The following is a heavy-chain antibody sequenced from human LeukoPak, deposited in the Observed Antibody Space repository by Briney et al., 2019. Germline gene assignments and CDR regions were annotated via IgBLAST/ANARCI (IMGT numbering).Heavy chain of an antibody. CDR2: IIPIFGTA. D-gene: IGHD1-1*01. CDR1: GGTFSSYA. J-gene: IGHJ6*03. V-gene: IGHV1-69*06. Sequence: ASVKVSCKASGGTFSSYAISWVRQAPGQGLEWMGGIIPIFGTANYAQKFQGRVTITADKSTSTAYMELSSLRSEDTAVYYCARGRVSSSTWYSTYYYYFYMDVWGKGTTVTVPS. CDR3: ARGRVSSSTWYSTYYYYFYMDV.